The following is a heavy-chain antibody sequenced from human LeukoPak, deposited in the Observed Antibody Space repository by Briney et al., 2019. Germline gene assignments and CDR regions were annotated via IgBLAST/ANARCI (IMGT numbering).Heavy chain of an antibody. CDR2: ISSSSRYI. CDR3: ARNYYDSSAYYYFDY. Sequence: GGSLRLSCAGSGFTSSSYSMNRVRQAPGKGLEWVSSISSSSRYIYYADSVKGRFTISRDNSKNTLYLQMNSLRAEDTAVYYCARNYYDSSAYYYFDYWGQGTLVTVSS. V-gene: IGHV3-21*01. D-gene: IGHD3-22*01. CDR1: GFTSSSYS. J-gene: IGHJ4*02.